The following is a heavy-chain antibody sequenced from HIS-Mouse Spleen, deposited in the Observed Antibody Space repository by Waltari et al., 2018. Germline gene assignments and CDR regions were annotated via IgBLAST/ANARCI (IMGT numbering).Heavy chain of an antibody. D-gene: IGHD2-21*02. CDR3: ARKRTASGWFDP. CDR2: IYYSGST. V-gene: IGHV4-39*01. Sequence: QLQLQESGPGLVTPSETLSLTCTVSGGSISSSSYYWGWIRQPPGKGLEWIGSIYYSGSTYYNPSLTRRVTISVDTSKKQFSLKLSSVTAADTAVYYCARKRTASGWFDPWGQGTLVTVSS. J-gene: IGHJ5*02. CDR1: GGSISSSSYY.